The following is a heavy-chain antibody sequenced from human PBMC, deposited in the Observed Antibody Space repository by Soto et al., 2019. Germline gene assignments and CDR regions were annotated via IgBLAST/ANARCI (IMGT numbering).Heavy chain of an antibody. D-gene: IGHD3-16*01. CDR1: GDSISSGGYY. CDR3: XXVTPAAGTPY. CDR2: IDYSGST. Sequence: VQLQESGPGLVKPSQTLSLTCSVSGDSISSGGYYWSWIRQYPGKGLEWVGYIDYSGSTYYNWXXXXXXXXXXXXXXXXXXXXXXXXXXXXXXXXXXXXVTPAAGTPYWGQGTLVTVS. J-gene: IGHJ4*02. V-gene: IGHV4-31*01.